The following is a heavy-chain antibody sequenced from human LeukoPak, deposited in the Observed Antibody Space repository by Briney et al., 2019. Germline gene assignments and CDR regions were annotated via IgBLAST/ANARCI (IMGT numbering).Heavy chain of an antibody. D-gene: IGHD6-13*01. CDR3: AKETTFSSSWTY. CDR1: GFTFSSYG. J-gene: IGHJ4*02. Sequence: GRSLRLSCAASGFTFSSYGMHWVRQAPGKGLEWVAVIWYDGSNKYYADSVKGRFTISRDNSKNTLYLQMNSLRAEDTAVYYCAKETTFSSSWTYWGQGTLVTVSS. V-gene: IGHV3-33*06. CDR2: IWYDGSNK.